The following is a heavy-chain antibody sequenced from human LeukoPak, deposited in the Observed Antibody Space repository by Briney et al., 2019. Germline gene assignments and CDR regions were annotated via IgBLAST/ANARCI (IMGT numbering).Heavy chain of an antibody. CDR2: TYYRSKWYN. V-gene: IGHV6-1*01. J-gene: IGHJ4*02. CDR1: GDSVSSSSAA. Sequence: SQTLSLTCAIPGDSVSSSSAAWNWIRQSPSRGLEWLGRTYYRSKWYNDYAVSVKSRITINPDTSKNQFSLQLNSVTPEDTAVYYCARESWYVPGRDYFDYWGQGTLVTVSS. CDR3: ARESWYVPGRDYFDY. D-gene: IGHD6-13*01.